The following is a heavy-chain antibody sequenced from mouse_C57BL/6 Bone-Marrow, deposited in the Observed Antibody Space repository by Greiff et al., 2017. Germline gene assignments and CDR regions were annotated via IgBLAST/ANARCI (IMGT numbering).Heavy chain of an antibody. V-gene: IGHV5-4*01. CDR3: ARDRGYGGIYYAVGY. CDR2: ISDGGSYT. J-gene: IGHJ4*01. CDR1: GFTFSSYA. D-gene: IGHD2-2*01. Sequence: EVKVEESGGGLVKPGGSLKLSCAASGFTFSSYAMSWVRQTPEQRLEWVATISDGGSYTYYPDNVKGRFTISRDNAKNNLYLQMSHLKSEDTAVYYCARDRGYGGIYYAVGYWGQRTSVTVSS.